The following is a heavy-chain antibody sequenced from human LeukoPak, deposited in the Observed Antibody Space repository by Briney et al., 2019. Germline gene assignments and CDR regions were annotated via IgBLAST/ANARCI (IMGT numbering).Heavy chain of an antibody. V-gene: IGHV3-23*01. CDR1: GFTFSSYA. J-gene: IGHJ4*02. Sequence: QPGGSLRLSCAASGFTFSSYAMSWVRQAPGKGLEWVATISGSGGSTYYADSVKGRFTISRDNSKNTLNLQMNSLRAEDTAVYYCARGLWGLDYGGQGTLVTVSS. CDR3: ARGLWGLDY. CDR2: ISGSGGST. D-gene: IGHD3-10*01.